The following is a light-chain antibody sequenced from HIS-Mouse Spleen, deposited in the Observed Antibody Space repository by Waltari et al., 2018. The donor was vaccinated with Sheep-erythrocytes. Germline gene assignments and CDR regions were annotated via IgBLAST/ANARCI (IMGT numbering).Light chain of an antibody. J-gene: IGLJ3*02. V-gene: IGLV1-40*01. CDR2: GNS. CDR3: QSYDSSLSGWV. CDR1: SSNLVAGYD. Sequence: QSVLTQPPSVSGAPGPRVTIPCTGSSSNLVAGYDVHGYQQLPGTAPKLLTYGNSNRPSGVPDRFSGSKSGTSASLAITGLQAEDEADYYCQSYDSSLSGWVFGGGTKLTVL.